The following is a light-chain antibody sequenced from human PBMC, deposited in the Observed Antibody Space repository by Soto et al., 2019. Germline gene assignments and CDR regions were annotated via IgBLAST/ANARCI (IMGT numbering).Light chain of an antibody. Sequence: DMRMTKSRSSLSACERVSVGITCRASHNIRGYLNWYQQKPGKAPKLLIYAASSLQSGVPSRFSGSGSVTDFTLTISSLQPEDFATYYCQQSYSTPTFGPGTKVDIK. CDR1: HNIRGY. J-gene: IGKJ3*01. CDR2: AAS. CDR3: QQSYSTPT. V-gene: IGKV1-39*01.